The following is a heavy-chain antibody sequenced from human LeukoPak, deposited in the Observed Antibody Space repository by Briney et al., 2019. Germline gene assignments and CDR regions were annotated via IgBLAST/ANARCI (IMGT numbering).Heavy chain of an antibody. Sequence: SETLSLTCAVYGGSFSGYYWSWIRQPPGKGLEWIGEINHSGSTNYNPSLKSRVTISVDTSKNQFSLKLSSVTAADTAVYYCARAREEEFDYWGQGTLVTVSS. CDR3: ARAREEEFDY. CDR2: INHSGST. J-gene: IGHJ4*02. V-gene: IGHV4-34*01. CDR1: GGSFSGYY.